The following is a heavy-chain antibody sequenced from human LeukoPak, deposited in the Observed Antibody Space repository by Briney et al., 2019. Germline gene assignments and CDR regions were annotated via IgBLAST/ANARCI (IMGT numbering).Heavy chain of an antibody. CDR1: GFTFGDYA. Sequence: GGSLRLSCTASGFTFGDYAMSWVRQAPGKGLEWVGRIKSKTDGGTTDYAAPVKGRFTISRDDSKNTLYLQMNSLKTEDTAVYYCTTDQLVRGVIDYWGQGTLVTVSS. V-gene: IGHV3-15*01. D-gene: IGHD3-10*01. CDR2: IKSKTDGGTT. CDR3: TTDQLVRGVIDY. J-gene: IGHJ4*02.